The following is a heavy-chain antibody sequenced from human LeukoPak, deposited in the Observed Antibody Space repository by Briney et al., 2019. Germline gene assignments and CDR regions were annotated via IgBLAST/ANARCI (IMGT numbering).Heavy chain of an antibody. CDR1: GFTFDDHA. CDR3: AKGPQGFYYDSSGFEC. J-gene: IGHJ4*02. D-gene: IGHD3-22*01. CDR2: ISWNSGSI. Sequence: GGSLRLSCEASGFTFDDHAMHWVRQAPGKGLEWVSGISWNSGSIGYADSVKGRFTISRDNAKNSLYLQMNSLRAEDTALYYCAKGPQGFYYDSSGFECWGQGTLVTVSS. V-gene: IGHV3-9*01.